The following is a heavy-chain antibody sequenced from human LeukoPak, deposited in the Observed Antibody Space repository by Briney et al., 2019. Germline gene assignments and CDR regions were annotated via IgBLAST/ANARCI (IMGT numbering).Heavy chain of an antibody. D-gene: IGHD2-2*01. V-gene: IGHV3-48*03. CDR2: ISSSGSTI. Sequence: GGSLRLSCAASGFTFSSYEMNWVRQAPGKGLAWVSYISSSGSTIYYADSVKGRFTISRDNAKNSLYLQMNSLRAEDTAVYYCATTPVRCSSTSCYVDYWGQGTLVTVSS. CDR3: ATTPVRCSSTSCYVDY. CDR1: GFTFSSYE. J-gene: IGHJ4*02.